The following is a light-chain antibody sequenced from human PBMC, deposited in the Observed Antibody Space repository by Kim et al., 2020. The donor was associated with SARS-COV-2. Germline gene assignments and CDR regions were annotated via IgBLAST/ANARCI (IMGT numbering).Light chain of an antibody. CDR1: QSVSSN. CDR3: QQYNKWPPLT. Sequence: EIVMTQSPATLSVSPGERATLSCRASQSVSSNLAWYQQKPGQAPRLIIYGASTRATGIPDRFSGSGSGTEFTLTISNLQSEDFAVYYCQQYNKWPPLTFGGGTKVYIK. J-gene: IGKJ4*01. CDR2: GAS. V-gene: IGKV3-15*01.